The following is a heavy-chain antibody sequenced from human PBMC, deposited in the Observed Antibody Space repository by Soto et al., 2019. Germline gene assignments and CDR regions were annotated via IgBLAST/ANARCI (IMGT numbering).Heavy chain of an antibody. CDR2: INAGNGNT. Sequence: ASVKVSCKASGYTFTSYSMHWVRQAPGQRLEWMGWINAGNGNTKCSQKFQGRVTITRDTSASTAYMELSSLRSEDTAVYYCARPGAYGTAHYWGQGTLVTVSS. J-gene: IGHJ4*02. CDR3: ARPGAYGTAHY. CDR1: GYTFTSYS. V-gene: IGHV1-3*01. D-gene: IGHD3-10*01.